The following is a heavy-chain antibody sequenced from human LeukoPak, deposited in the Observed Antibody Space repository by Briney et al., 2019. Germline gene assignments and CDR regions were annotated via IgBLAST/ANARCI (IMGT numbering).Heavy chain of an antibody. D-gene: IGHD6-19*01. CDR1: GFTVSSNY. J-gene: IGHJ4*02. CDR2: IYSGGST. Sequence: GGSLRLSCEVSGFTVSSNYMSWVRQAPGKGLEWVSVIYSGGSTYYADSVRGRFTLSRDNSKNTLYLQMNSLRAEDTAVYYCARDPEQQWLATYFDYWGQGTLVTVSS. V-gene: IGHV3-53*01. CDR3: ARDPEQQWLATYFDY.